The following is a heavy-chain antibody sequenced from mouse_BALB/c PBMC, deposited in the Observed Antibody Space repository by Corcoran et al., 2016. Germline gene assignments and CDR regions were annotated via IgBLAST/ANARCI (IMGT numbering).Heavy chain of an antibody. CDR1: GYTFSSYW. CDR3: ARKEVRRAWFAY. Sequence: QVQLQQSGAELMKPGASVKISCKATGYTFSSYWIEWVKQRPGHGLEWIGEILPGSGSTNYNEKFKGKATFTADTSSNTAYMQLSSLTSEDSAVYDCARKEVRRAWFAYWGRGTLVTVSA. CDR2: ILPGSGST. J-gene: IGHJ3*01. D-gene: IGHD2-14*01. V-gene: IGHV1-9*01.